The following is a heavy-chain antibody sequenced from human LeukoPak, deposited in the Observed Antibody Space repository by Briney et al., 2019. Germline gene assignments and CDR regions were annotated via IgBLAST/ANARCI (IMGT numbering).Heavy chain of an antibody. CDR2: ISGSGGST. CDR3: VKVPSAHYDILTGYLDY. D-gene: IGHD3-9*01. V-gene: IGHV3-23*01. CDR1: GFTFSSYA. Sequence: GGSLRLSCAASGFTFSSYAMSWVRQAPGKGLEWVSAISGSGGSTYYADSVKGRFTISRDNSKNTLYLQMNSLRAEDTAVYYCVKVPSAHYDILTGYLDYWGQGTLVTVSS. J-gene: IGHJ4*02.